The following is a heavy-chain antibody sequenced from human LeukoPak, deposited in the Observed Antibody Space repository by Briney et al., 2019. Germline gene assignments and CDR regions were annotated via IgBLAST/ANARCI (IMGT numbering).Heavy chain of an antibody. J-gene: IGHJ4*02. D-gene: IGHD6-25*01. V-gene: IGHV3-33*01. Sequence: PGGSLRLSCAASGFTFSSYGMHWVRQAPGKGLEWVARLVYDARSDYANSVKGRFSISRDDSKNTLFLDMSNLRVEDTALYYCARDLSAAFDFRGQGVLVTVSS. CDR1: GFTFSSYG. CDR2: LVYDARS. CDR3: ARDLSAAFDF.